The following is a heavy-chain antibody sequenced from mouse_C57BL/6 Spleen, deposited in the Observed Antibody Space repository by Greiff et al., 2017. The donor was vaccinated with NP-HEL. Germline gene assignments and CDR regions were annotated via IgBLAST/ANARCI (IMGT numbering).Heavy chain of an antibody. J-gene: IGHJ4*01. CDR3: ARHRGSKDYAMDY. CDR1: GFTFSSYG. V-gene: IGHV5-6*02. CDR2: ISSGGSYT. Sequence: DVMLVESGGDLVKPGGSLKLSCAASGFTFSSYGMSWVRQTPDKRLEWVATISSGGSYTYYPDSVKGRFTISRDNAKNTLYLQMSSLKSEDTAMYYCARHRGSKDYAMDYWGQGTSVTVSS. D-gene: IGHD1-1*01.